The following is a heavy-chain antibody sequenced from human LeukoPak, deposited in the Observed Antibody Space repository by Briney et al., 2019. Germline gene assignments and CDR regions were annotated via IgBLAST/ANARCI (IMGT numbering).Heavy chain of an antibody. D-gene: IGHD5-18*01. Sequence: SQTLSLTCTASGGSISSGSYYWSWIRQPAGKGLEWIGRIYTSGSTNYNPSLKSRVTISVDTSKNQFSLKLNSVTAADTAVYYCARGGGYSYGFVRHWGQGTLVTVSS. V-gene: IGHV4-61*02. CDR3: ARGGGYSYGFVRH. J-gene: IGHJ4*02. CDR1: GGSISSGSYY. CDR2: IYTSGST.